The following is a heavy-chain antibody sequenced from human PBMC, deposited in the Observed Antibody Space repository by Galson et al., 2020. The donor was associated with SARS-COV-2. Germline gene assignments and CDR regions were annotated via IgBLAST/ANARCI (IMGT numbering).Heavy chain of an antibody. CDR2: IDSDGTDT. CDR3: ARGDGGLDQ. D-gene: IGHD2-21*02. CDR1: GFTFSRYW. Sequence: GESLKISCAASGFTFSRYWMHWVRQAPGKGLEWVSHIDSDGTDTTYADSVKGRFTISRDNAKNMVYLQMNNLRGDDTAVYYCARGDGGLDQWGQGTPVTVSS. V-gene: IGHV3-74*01. J-gene: IGHJ5*02.